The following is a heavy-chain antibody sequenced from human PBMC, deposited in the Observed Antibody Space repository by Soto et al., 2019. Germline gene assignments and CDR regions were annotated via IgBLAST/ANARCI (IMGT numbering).Heavy chain of an antibody. CDR3: AARLDHNKVGY. CDR1: GGSISPSY. J-gene: IGHJ4*02. Sequence: QVRLQESGPGLVKPSETLSLTCTVSGGSISPSYWNWVRQPPGKRPEWIGCIYYTGHTHYNPSLKSRVTISRDTSKNQFSPELTSVTAADTAMDFCAARLDHNKVGYWGQGTLVTVSS. V-gene: IGHV4-59*01. CDR2: IYYTGHT. D-gene: IGHD2-2*03.